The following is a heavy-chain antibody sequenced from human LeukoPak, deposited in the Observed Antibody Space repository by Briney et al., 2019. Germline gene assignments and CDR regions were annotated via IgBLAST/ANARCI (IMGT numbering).Heavy chain of an antibody. CDR1: GFTFSSYW. V-gene: IGHV3-7*01. CDR3: ARPPHSSSWFSKGGDAFDI. Sequence: PGGSLRLSCAASGFTFSSYWMSWVRQAPGKGLEWVANIKQDGSEKYYVDSVKGRFTISRDNAKNSLYLQMNSLRAEDTAVYYCARPPHSSSWFSKGGDAFDIWGQGTMVTVSS. CDR2: IKQDGSEK. D-gene: IGHD6-13*01. J-gene: IGHJ3*02.